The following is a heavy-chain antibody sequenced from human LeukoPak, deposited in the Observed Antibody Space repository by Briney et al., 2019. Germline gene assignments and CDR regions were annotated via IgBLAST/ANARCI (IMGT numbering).Heavy chain of an antibody. J-gene: IGHJ4*02. CDR3: ARGPGGSYYFDY. D-gene: IGHD1-26*01. CDR1: GGSISSGGYY. V-gene: IGHV4-31*03. CDR2: IYYSGST. Sequence: SQTLSLTCTVSGGSISSGGYYWSWVRQHPGKGLEWIGYIYYSGSTYYNPSLKSRVTISVDTSKNQFSLKLSSVTAADTAVYYCARGPGGSYYFDYWGQGTLVTVSS.